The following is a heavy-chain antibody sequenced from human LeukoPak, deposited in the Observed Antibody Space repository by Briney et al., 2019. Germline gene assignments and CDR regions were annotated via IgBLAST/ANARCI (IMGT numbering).Heavy chain of an antibody. J-gene: IGHJ6*03. CDR2: IRYDGSNK. CDR3: ARVSNYYYMDV. V-gene: IGHV3-33*01. CDR1: GFTFSSYG. Sequence: PGRSLRLSCAASGFTFSSYGMHWVRQAPGKGLEWVAVIRYDGSNKYYADSVKGRFTISRDNSKNTLYLQMNSLRAEDTAVYYCARVSNYYYMDVWGKGTTVTVSS.